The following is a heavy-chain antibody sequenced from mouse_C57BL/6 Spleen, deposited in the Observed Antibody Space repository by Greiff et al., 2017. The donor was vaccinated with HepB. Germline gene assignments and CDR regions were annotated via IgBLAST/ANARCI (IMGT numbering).Heavy chain of an antibody. J-gene: IGHJ3*01. V-gene: IGHV1-15*01. CDR3: TRRHDGYPAWFAY. CDR1: GYTFTDYE. CDR2: IDPETGGT. Sequence: QVQLQQSGAELVRPGASVTLSCKASGYTFTDYEMHWVKQTPVHGLEWIGAIDPETGGTAYNQKFKGKAILTADKSSSTAYMELRSLTSEDSAVYYCTRRHDGYPAWFAYWGQGTLVTVSA. D-gene: IGHD2-3*01.